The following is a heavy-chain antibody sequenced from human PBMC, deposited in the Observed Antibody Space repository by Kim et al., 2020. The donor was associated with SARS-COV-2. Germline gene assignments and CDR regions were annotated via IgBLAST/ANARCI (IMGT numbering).Heavy chain of an antibody. D-gene: IGHD4-17*01. J-gene: IGHJ2*01. CDR1: GFTFDDYA. V-gene: IGHV3-9*01. Sequence: GGSLRLSCAASGFTFDDYAMHWVRQAPGKGLEWVSGISWNSGSIGYADSVKGRFTISRDNAKNSLYLQMNSLRAEDTALYYCAKDIWPDYGDSTFDLWGRGTLVTVSS. CDR3: AKDIWPDYGDSTFDL. CDR2: ISWNSGSI.